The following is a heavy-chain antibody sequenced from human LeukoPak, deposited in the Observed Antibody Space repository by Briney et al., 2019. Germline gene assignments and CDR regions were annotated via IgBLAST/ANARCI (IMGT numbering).Heavy chain of an antibody. CDR1: GGSFSGYY. CDR2: INHSGST. D-gene: IGHD3-10*01. CDR3: ARVHAPRNIWFREY. Sequence: SETLSLTCAVYGGSFSGYYWSWIRQPPAKGLEWIGEINHSGSTNYNPSLKSRVTISVDTSKNQFSLKLRSVTAADTAVYYCARVHAPRNIWFREYWGQGTLVTVSS. J-gene: IGHJ4*02. V-gene: IGHV4-34*01.